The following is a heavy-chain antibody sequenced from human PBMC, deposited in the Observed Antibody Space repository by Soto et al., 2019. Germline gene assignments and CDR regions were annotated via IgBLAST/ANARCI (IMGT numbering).Heavy chain of an antibody. CDR2: IYYTGST. CDR3: ARILVGDETAYYHYGMVV. Sequence: KSSETLSLPCTVSGGSFSSGDYYWSWVRQPPGKGLEWIGYIYYTGSTFNNPSLKSRVSISIDTSKTQFSLKLSSVTAADTAVYYCARILVGDETAYYHYGMVVCGQGITVTGSS. D-gene: IGHD4-17*01. CDR1: GGSFSSGDYY. J-gene: IGHJ6*01. V-gene: IGHV4-30-4*01.